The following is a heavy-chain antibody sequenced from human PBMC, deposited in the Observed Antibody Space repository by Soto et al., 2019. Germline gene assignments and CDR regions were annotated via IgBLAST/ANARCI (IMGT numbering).Heavy chain of an antibody. V-gene: IGHV4-4*02. Sequence: TSETLSLTCGVSGGTVASSHWWSWVRQSPGGGLEWIGNVYHTGDTNLNPSLQSRVTISVDKSNNQFSLRPNSLTAADTAVYFCAREIVTAGGNNYFDPWGPGTLVTVSS. CDR3: AREIVTAGGNNYFDP. D-gene: IGHD2-21*02. J-gene: IGHJ5*02. CDR1: GGTVASSHW. CDR2: VYHTGDT.